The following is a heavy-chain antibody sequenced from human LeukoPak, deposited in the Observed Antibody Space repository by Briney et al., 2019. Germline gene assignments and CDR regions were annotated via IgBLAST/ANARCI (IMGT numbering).Heavy chain of an antibody. CDR1: GGSISSSSYY. Sequence: SETLSLTCTVSGGSISSSSYYWGWIRQPPGKGLEWIGSIYYSGSTYYNPSLKSRVTISVDTSKNQFSLKLSSVTAADTAVYYCARVTAAPYYYYYMGVWGKGTTVTVSS. CDR2: IYYSGST. V-gene: IGHV4-39*07. CDR3: ARVTAAPYYYYYMGV. J-gene: IGHJ6*03. D-gene: IGHD2-2*01.